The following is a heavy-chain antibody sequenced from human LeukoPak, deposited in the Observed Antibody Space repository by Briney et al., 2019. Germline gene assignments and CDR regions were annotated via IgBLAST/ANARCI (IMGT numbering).Heavy chain of an antibody. CDR1: GFALSSHW. J-gene: IGHJ6*02. D-gene: IGHD2-8*01. CDR3: AKNNVIDV. CDR2: VNRDGSET. V-gene: IGHV3-7*03. Sequence: PAGSLRLSCAASGFALSSHWMTWVRQVPGRGPEWVANVNRDGSETYYLDSVKGRFTIPKDNAKNSLYLQMNSLRAEDTALYHCAKNNVIDVWGQGTTVIVSS.